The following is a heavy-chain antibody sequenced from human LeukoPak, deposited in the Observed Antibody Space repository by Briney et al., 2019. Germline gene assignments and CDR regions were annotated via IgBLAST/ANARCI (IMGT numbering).Heavy chain of an antibody. CDR2: ISSSSSYI. CDR3: ARDETTVTPFYYGMDV. CDR1: GITFSSYS. D-gene: IGHD4-17*01. J-gene: IGHJ6*02. V-gene: IGHV3-21*01. Sequence: GGSLRLSCAASGITFSSYSMNWVRQAPGKGLEWVSSISSSSSYIYYADSVKGRFTISRDNAKNSLYLQMNSLRAEDTAVYYCARDETTVTPFYYGMDVWGQGTTVTVSS.